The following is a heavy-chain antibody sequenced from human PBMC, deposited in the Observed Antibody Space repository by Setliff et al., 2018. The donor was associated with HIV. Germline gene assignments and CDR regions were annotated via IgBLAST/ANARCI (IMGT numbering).Heavy chain of an antibody. J-gene: IGHJ6*03. V-gene: IGHV4-34*01. CDR3: ARGFKNEYEFSGYMDV. D-gene: IGHD2-15*01. Sequence: PSETLSLTCAVYGGSFSGYYWNWIRQPPGKGLEWIGEIHPSGSTRYSPSLDRRVTISRDKSKRQVFLKVPFVDAADTAVYFCARGFKNEYEFSGYMDVWGNGTMVTVSS. CDR1: GGSFSGYY. CDR2: IHPSGST.